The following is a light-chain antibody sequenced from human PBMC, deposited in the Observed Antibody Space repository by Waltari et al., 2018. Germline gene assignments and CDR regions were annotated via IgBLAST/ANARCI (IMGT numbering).Light chain of an antibody. V-gene: IGKV3-15*01. CDR2: GAS. J-gene: IGKJ2*01. CDR3: QQYNNWPPYT. CDR1: ESVSSN. Sequence: EIVMTQSPATLSASPGGRAPLSCRARESVSSNLAWYQQKPGQAPRLLIFGASTRATGIPARFSGSGSGTDFTLSISSLRSEDFAVYYCQQYNNWPPYTFGQGTRLEIK.